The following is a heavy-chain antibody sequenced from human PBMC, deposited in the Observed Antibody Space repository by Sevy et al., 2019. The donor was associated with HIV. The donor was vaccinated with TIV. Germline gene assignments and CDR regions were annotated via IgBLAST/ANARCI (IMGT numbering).Heavy chain of an antibody. J-gene: IGHJ2*01. D-gene: IGHD3-10*01. CDR2: ISSRGSTI. Sequence: GGSLRLSCAASGFTYSDYYMSWIRQAPGSGLEWISYISSRGSTIYYEDSVKGRFTISRDNAKNSLFLQMNSLRAEDTAVYYCAREGSLRYFDLWGRGTLVTVSS. CDR1: GFTYSDYY. V-gene: IGHV3-11*01. CDR3: AREGSLRYFDL.